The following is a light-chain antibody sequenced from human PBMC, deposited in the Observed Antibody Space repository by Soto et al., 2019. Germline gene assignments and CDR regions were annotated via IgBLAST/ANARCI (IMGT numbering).Light chain of an antibody. CDR2: EVT. Sequence: QCVLTQPPSGSGSPGQSVTISCTGTSSDVGGYYSVSWYQQHPGKAPKLMIYEVTKRPSGVPDRFSGSKSGSTASLTVSGLQAEDEADYYCSSYAHIITLAVFGTVTKV. CDR1: SSDVGGYYS. CDR3: SSYAHIITLAV. J-gene: IGLJ1*01. V-gene: IGLV2-8*01.